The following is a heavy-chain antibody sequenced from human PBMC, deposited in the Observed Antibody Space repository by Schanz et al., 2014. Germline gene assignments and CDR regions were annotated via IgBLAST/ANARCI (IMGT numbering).Heavy chain of an antibody. CDR1: GGTFSSYT. Sequence: QVQLVQSGPEVKKPGSSVKVSCKASGGTFSSYTISWVRQAPGQGLEWMGRIIPSLGLAKYEQKFQDKVTITADKSTSTAYMELSSLRSDDTAVYYCARGGGPEDVFDIWGQGTILTVSS. V-gene: IGHV1-69*02. J-gene: IGHJ3*02. CDR3: ARGGGPEDVFDI. CDR2: IIPSLGLA. D-gene: IGHD2-15*01.